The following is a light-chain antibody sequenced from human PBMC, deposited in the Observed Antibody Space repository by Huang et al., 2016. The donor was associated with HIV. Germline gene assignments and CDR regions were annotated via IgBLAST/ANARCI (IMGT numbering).Light chain of an antibody. CDR2: GAS. CDR1: QSVNSD. J-gene: IGKJ4*01. CDR3: QQYSDWPPLT. V-gene: IGKV3-15*01. Sequence: EIEMTQSPATLSVSPGERVTLSCRASQSVNSDLAWYQKKPGQAPRLLIYGASTRATGIPAKFNATGSGTEFSLSISNLQSEDFAVYYCQQYSDWPPLTFGGGTKVEI.